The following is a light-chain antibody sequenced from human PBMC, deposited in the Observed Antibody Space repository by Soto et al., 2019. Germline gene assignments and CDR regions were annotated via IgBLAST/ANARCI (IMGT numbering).Light chain of an antibody. Sequence: EIVLTQSPDTLSLSPGERATLSCRASQSVSNNYLAWYQQKPGQAPRLLIYDASSRATGIPDRFSGRGSGTAVSITIIRLVEDDFFVYYYHQHYACPPLTFGPGTKVDL. J-gene: IGKJ3*01. V-gene: IGKV3-20*01. CDR2: DAS. CDR3: QHYACPPLT. CDR1: QSVSNNY.